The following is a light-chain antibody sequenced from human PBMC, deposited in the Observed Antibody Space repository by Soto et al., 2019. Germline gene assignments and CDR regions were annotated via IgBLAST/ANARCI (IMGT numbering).Light chain of an antibody. CDR1: SSDVGGYNY. J-gene: IGLJ2*01. CDR3: SSFAGFNAHVV. CDR2: EVS. Sequence: QSALTQPPSASGSPGQSVTISCTGTSSDVGGYNYVSWYQQHPGKAPKLMIYEVSKRPSGVPDRFSGSKSGNTASLTVSGLQAEDEADYYCSSFAGFNAHVVFGGGTKLTVL. V-gene: IGLV2-8*01.